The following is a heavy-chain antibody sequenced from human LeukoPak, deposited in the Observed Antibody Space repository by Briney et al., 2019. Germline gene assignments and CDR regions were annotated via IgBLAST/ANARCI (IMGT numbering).Heavy chain of an antibody. CDR2: FDPEDGET. D-gene: IGHD3-22*01. Sequence: ASVKVSCKGSGYTLTELSMHWVRQAPGKGLEWMGRFDPEDGETIYAQKFQGSVTTTEDTSTDTAYMELSSLRSEDTAVYYCATNFLAYYYDSSGYSPLDSWGQGTLVTVSS. CDR3: ATNFLAYYYDSSGYSPLDS. CDR1: GYTLTELS. J-gene: IGHJ4*02. V-gene: IGHV1-24*01.